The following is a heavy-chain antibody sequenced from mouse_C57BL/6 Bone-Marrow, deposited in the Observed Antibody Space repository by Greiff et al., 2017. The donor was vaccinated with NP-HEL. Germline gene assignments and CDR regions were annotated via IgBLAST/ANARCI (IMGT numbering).Heavy chain of an antibody. V-gene: IGHV5-9-1*02. CDR3: TRDRYYCSSYDAMDY. CDR1: GFTFSSYA. J-gene: IGHJ4*01. Sequence: EVKLVESGEGLVKPGGSLKLSCAASGFTFSSYAMSWVRQTPEKRLEWVAYISSGGGYTYYADTVKGRFTISRDNARNTLYLQMSSLKSEDTSMYYCTRDRYYCSSYDAMDYWGQGTLVTVSA. D-gene: IGHD1-1*01. CDR2: ISSGGGYT.